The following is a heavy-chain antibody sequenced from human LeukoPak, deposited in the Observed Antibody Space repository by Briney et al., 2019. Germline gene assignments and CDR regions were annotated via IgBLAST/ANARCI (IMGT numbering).Heavy chain of an antibody. V-gene: IGHV1-69*01. CDR2: IIPIFGTA. D-gene: IGHD3-10*01. CDR1: GGTFSSYA. Sequence: ASVKVSCKASGGTFSSYAISWVRQAPGQGLEWMGGIIPIFGTANYAQKFQGRVTITADESTSTAYMELSTLRSEDTAVYYRARDRENYGMDVWGKGTTVTVSS. CDR3: ARDRENYGMDV. J-gene: IGHJ6*04.